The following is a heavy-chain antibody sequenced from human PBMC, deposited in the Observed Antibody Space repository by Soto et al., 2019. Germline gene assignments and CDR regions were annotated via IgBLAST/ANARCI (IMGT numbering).Heavy chain of an antibody. J-gene: IGHJ4*02. V-gene: IGHV2-5*01. CDR2: IYWHDDK. CDR3: AHRGGATVGLYYFDY. D-gene: IGHD3-16*01. CDR1: GFSLITTGLG. Sequence: SGPTLVNPGQTLTLTCTFSGFSLITTGLGVSCIRQPPGKALGWLVLIYWHDDKRYSPSLKSRLTITKDTSKNQVVLTMTDMDPVDTATYYCAHRGGATVGLYYFDYWGQGALVTVSS.